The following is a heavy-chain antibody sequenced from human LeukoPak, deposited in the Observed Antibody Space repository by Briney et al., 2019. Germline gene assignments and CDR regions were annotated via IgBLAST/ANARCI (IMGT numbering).Heavy chain of an antibody. CDR2: IYSGGST. CDR1: GFTVSSNY. CDR3: ARRLVRGRNWFDP. V-gene: IGHV3-53*01. Sequence: GGSLRLSCAASGFTVSSNYMSWVRQAPGKGLEWVSLIYSGGSTYYADSVKGRFTISRDNSKNTLYLQMNSLRAEDTAVYYCARRLVRGRNWFDPWGQGTLVTVSS. J-gene: IGHJ5*02. D-gene: IGHD3-10*01.